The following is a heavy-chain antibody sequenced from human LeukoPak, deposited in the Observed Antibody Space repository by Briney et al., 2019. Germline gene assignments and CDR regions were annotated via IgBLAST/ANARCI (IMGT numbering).Heavy chain of an antibody. J-gene: IGHJ6*03. CDR2: INHSGST. CDR3: ARARSCYPIYYYYYYMDV. Sequence: SETLSLTCAVYGGSFSGYYWSWIRQPPGKGLEWIGEINHSGSTNYNPSLKSRVTISVDTSKNQFSLKLSSMTAADTAVYYCARARSCYPIYYYYYYMDVWGKGTTVTVSS. D-gene: IGHD2-15*01. CDR1: GGSFSGYY. V-gene: IGHV4-34*01.